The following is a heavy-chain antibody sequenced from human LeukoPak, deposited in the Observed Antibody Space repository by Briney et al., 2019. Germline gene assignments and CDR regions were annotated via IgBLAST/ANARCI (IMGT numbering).Heavy chain of an antibody. D-gene: IGHD3-3*01. J-gene: IGHJ6*03. V-gene: IGHV3-11*01. Sequence: GGSLRLSCAASGFTFSDYYMSWIRQAPGKGLEWVSYISSSGSTIYYADPVKGRFTISRDNAKNSLYLQMNSLRAEDTAVYYCAREASRDFWSGYSRSYYYYYYMDVWGKGTTDTVSS. CDR1: GFTFSDYY. CDR3: AREASRDFWSGYSRSYYYYYYMDV. CDR2: ISSSGSTI.